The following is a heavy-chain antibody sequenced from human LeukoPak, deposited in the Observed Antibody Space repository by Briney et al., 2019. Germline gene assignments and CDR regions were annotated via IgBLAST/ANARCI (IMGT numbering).Heavy chain of an antibody. J-gene: IGHJ4*02. CDR3: ARWTTTFLDY. CDR1: GYTFTNYY. V-gene: IGHV1-46*01. CDR2: SNPSGDST. Sequence: ASVKVSCKASGYTFTNYYMHWVRQAPGHGLEWMGISNPSGDSTNYAQKFQGRVTMTRDTSTSTVYMDLSSLRSEDTAVYYCARWTTTFLDYWGQETLVTVSS. D-gene: IGHD1-1*01.